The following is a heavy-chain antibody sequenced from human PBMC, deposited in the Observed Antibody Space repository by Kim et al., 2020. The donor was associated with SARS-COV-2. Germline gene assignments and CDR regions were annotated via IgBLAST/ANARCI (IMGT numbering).Heavy chain of an antibody. CDR2: INWNGGST. CDR1: GFTFDDYG. D-gene: IGHD6-19*01. Sequence: GGSLRLSCAASGFTFDDYGMSWVRQAPGKGLEWVSGINWNGGSTGYVDSVKGRFTISRDNAKNSLYLQMNSLRAEDTALYHCARGFGQWLVGYWGQGTLVTVSS. CDR3: ARGFGQWLVGY. J-gene: IGHJ4*02. V-gene: IGHV3-20*01.